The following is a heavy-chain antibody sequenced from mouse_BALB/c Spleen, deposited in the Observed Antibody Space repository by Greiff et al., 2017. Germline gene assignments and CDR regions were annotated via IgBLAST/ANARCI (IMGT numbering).Heavy chain of an antibody. Sequence: VMLVESGPGLVQPSQSLSITCTVSGFSLTSYGVHWVRQSPGKGLEWLGVIWSGGSTDYNAAFISRLSISKDNSKSQVFFKMNSLQANDTAIYYCARKGWDGYAMDYWGQGTSVTVSS. J-gene: IGHJ4*01. CDR3: ARKGWDGYAMDY. D-gene: IGHD4-1*01. CDR2: IWSGGST. CDR1: GFSLTSYG. V-gene: IGHV2-2*02.